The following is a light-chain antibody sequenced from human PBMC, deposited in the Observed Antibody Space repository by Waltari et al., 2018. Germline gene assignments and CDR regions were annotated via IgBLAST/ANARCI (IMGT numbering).Light chain of an antibody. J-gene: IGLJ1*01. CDR3: ASWDESHYV. CDR1: MSNLGGNY. Sequence: QSVLTQPPSASGTPGQRLSISCSGSMSNLGGNYLYWYQHFPGPAPKLLMYRNNQRPSGVPDRFSASKYGTSASLAIDGLRSEDEAVYYCASWDESHYVFGTGTTVTVL. V-gene: IGLV1-47*01. CDR2: RNN.